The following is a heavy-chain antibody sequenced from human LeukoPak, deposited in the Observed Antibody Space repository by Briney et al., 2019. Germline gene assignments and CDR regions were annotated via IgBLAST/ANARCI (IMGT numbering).Heavy chain of an antibody. D-gene: IGHD6-13*01. CDR2: ISWNGGNI. CDR1: GFKFDDYA. V-gene: IGHV3-9*01. J-gene: IGHJ5*02. CDR3: AKGPAVAGLSWFDP. Sequence: GGSLRLSCVAPGFKFDDYAMHWVRQGLGKGLEWVSGISWNGGNIDYADSVKGRFTISRDNGKNSLYLQLNSLRPEDTAFYYCAKGPAVAGLSWFDPWGQGTLVTVSA.